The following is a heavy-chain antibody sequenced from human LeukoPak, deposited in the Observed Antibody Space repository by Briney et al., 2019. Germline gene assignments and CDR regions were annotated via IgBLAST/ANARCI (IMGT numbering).Heavy chain of an antibody. J-gene: IGHJ4*02. Sequence: ASVKVSCKASGYTLTSYDINWVRQATGQGLEWMGWMNPNSGNTGYAQKFQGRVTMTRNTSISTAYMELSSLRSEDTAVYYCARGPLFPPDSSANTWGDYFDYWGQGTLVTVSS. CDR1: GYTLTSYD. V-gene: IGHV1-8*01. D-gene: IGHD3-22*01. CDR3: ARGPLFPPDSSANTWGDYFDY. CDR2: MNPNSGNT.